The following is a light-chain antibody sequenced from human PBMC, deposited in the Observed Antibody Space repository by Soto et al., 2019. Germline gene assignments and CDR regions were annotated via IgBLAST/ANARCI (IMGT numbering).Light chain of an antibody. CDR1: QSVNSN. CDR3: QQYAGSPRT. Sequence: EIMMTQSPVTLSVSPGERATLSCRASQSVNSNLAWYQQKPGQAPRLLIYSASRRATGIPDRFTGSGSGTDFTLTINRVEPEDFAVYFCQQYAGSPRTFGQGTKVDIK. CDR2: SAS. J-gene: IGKJ1*01. V-gene: IGKV3-20*01.